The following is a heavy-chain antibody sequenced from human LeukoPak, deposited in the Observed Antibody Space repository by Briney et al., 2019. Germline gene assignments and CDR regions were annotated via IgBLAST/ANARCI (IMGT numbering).Heavy chain of an antibody. V-gene: IGHV3-23*01. CDR2: ISESGGST. CDR3: AKDLSRAVAADWFDP. J-gene: IGHJ5*02. D-gene: IGHD6-19*01. CDR1: GFTFSNYD. Sequence: GRSLRLSCAASGFTFSNYDMSWVRQAPGKGLEWVSSISESGGSTYYADSVKGRFTISRDNSKNTLYLQMTNLRAADTAVYYCAKDLSRAVAADWFDPWDQGSLVTVSS.